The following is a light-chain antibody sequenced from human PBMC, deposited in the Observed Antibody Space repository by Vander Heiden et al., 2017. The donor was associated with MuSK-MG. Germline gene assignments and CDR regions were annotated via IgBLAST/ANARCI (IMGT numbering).Light chain of an antibody. J-gene: IGKJ5*01. CDR1: QDISNY. CDR3: QQDDNLPIT. CDR2: DAS. V-gene: IGKV1-33*01. Sequence: SPSSLSASVGDRVTITCQASQDISNYLNWYQQKPGKAPKLLIYDASNLETGVPSRFSGSGSGTDFTFTISSLQPEDIATYYCQQDDNLPITFGQGTQMEIK.